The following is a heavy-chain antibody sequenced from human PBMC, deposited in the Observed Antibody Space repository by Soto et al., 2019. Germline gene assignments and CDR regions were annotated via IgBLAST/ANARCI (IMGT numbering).Heavy chain of an antibody. D-gene: IGHD1-26*01. CDR1: GFIFENFG. V-gene: IGHV3-23*01. CDR3: AKNQGVELVPLATVYWFVP. J-gene: IGHJ5*02. CDR2: ISGSGFKK. Sequence: EVVLLESGGGLEQPGGSLRLSCAASGFIFENFGMSWVRQAPGKGLEWISSISGSGFKKYYADSVKGRFTISRDNSKSTVYLELNNLSAEDTAVYHCAKNQGVELVPLATVYWFVPWGQGSVVTVSS.